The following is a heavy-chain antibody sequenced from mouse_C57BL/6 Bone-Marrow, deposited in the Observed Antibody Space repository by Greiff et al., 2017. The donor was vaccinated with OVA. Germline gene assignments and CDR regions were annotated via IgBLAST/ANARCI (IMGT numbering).Heavy chain of an antibody. D-gene: IGHD2-4*01. Sequence: VKLQQPGAELVKPGASVKMSCKASGYTFTSYWITWVKQRPGQGLEWIGDIYPGSGSTNYNEKFKSKATLTVDTSSSTAYMQLSSLTSEDSAVYYCARPYYDYDELDYWGQGTTLTVSS. V-gene: IGHV1-55*01. CDR1: GYTFTSYW. J-gene: IGHJ2*01. CDR2: IYPGSGST. CDR3: ARPYYDYDELDY.